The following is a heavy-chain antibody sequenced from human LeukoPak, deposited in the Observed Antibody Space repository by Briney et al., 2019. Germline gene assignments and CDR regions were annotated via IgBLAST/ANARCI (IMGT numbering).Heavy chain of an antibody. CDR3: ARDRDYSNYVGYFDY. CDR2: ISAYNGNT. D-gene: IGHD4-11*01. CDR1: GYTFTSYG. Sequence: ALVKVSCKASGYTFTSYGISWVRQAPGQGLEWMGWISAYNGNTNYAQKLQGRVTMTTDTSTSTAYMELRSLRSDDTAVYYCARDRDYSNYVGYFDYWGQGTLVTVSS. V-gene: IGHV1-18*01. J-gene: IGHJ4*02.